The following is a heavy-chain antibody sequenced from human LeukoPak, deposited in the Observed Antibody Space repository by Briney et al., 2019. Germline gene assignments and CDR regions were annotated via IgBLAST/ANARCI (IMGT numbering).Heavy chain of an antibody. J-gene: IGHJ4*02. CDR1: GYTFTGYY. D-gene: IGHD3-16*02. V-gene: IGHV1-2*02. CDR3: ARDPSVITFGGVIV. Sequence: ASVKVSCKASGYTFTGYYMHWVRQAPGQGLEWMGWINPNSGGTNYAQKFQGRVTMTRDTSISTAYMALSSLRSEDTAVYYCARDPSVITFGGVIVWGQGTLVTVSS. CDR2: INPNSGGT.